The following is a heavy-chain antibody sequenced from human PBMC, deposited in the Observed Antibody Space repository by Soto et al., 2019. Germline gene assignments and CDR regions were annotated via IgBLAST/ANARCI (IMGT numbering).Heavy chain of an antibody. Sequence: SVKVSCKASGGTFSSYAISWVRQAPGQGLEWMGGIIPIFGTANYAQKFQGRVTITADESTSTAYMELSSLRSEDTAVYYCARVAGDFWSGYYGWFDPWGQGXLVTVYS. CDR2: IIPIFGTA. CDR3: ARVAGDFWSGYYGWFDP. V-gene: IGHV1-69*13. CDR1: GGTFSSYA. J-gene: IGHJ5*02. D-gene: IGHD3-3*01.